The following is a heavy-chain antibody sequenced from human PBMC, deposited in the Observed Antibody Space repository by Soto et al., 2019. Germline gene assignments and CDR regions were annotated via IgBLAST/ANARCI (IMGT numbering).Heavy chain of an antibody. CDR2: IYFDGTT. CDR1: GASVTRAGSY. V-gene: IGHV4-31*11. Sequence: QVQLQESGPGLVKPSQTLSLTCDVSGASVTRAGSYWGWIRPRPGQGLEWIGYIYFDGTTYYNPSLTSRVIISADTSRNQFSLSLRFLTAADTAVYYCATRTTVTTFDYWGQGTLVTVSS. J-gene: IGHJ4*02. D-gene: IGHD4-17*01. CDR3: ATRTTVTTFDY.